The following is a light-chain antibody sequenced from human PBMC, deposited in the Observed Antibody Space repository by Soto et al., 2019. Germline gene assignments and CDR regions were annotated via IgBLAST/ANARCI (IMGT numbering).Light chain of an antibody. J-gene: IGLJ1*01. CDR1: SSDVGSYNL. V-gene: IGLV2-14*02. CDR3: GSWDSSLSAYV. Sequence: QSALTQPASVSGSPGQSITISCTGTSSDVGSYNLVTWYQHHPGKVPKLIIYENIKRPSGVSGRFSGSKSGTSATLGITGFQTGDEADYYCGSWDSSLSAYVFGTGTKVTVL. CDR2: ENI.